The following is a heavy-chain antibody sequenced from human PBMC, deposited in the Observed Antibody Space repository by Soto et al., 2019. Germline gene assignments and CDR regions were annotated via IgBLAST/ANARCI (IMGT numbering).Heavy chain of an antibody. D-gene: IGHD6-13*01. CDR2: ISAYNSNT. CDR1: GYTFTSYG. J-gene: IGHJ4*02. Sequence: ASVKVSCKASGYTFTSYGISWVRQAPGQGLEWMGWISAYNSNTNYAQKLQGRVTMTTDTSTSTAYMDLRSLRSDDTAVYFCARGVSTTWYEPIDYWGQGTLVTVSS. CDR3: ARGVSTTWYEPIDY. V-gene: IGHV1-18*01.